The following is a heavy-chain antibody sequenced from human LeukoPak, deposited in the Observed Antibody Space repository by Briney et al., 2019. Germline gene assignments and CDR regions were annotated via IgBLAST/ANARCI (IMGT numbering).Heavy chain of an antibody. CDR2: ISSSSSTI. CDR1: GFTFSSYS. Sequence: GGSLRLSCAASGFTFSSYSMNWVRQAPGKGLEWVSYISSSSSTIYYADSVKGRFTISRDNAKNSLYLQMNSLRAEDTAVYYCARDEGSYYNSGYYYYMDVWGKGTTVTVSS. J-gene: IGHJ6*03. CDR3: ARDEGSYYNSGYYYYMDV. D-gene: IGHD3-10*01. V-gene: IGHV3-48*01.